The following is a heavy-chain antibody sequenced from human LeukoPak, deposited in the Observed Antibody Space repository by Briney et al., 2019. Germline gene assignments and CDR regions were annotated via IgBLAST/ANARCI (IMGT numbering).Heavy chain of an antibody. CDR1: GFTLSSYL. V-gene: IGHV3-74*01. Sequence: QPGGSLRLSCAASGFTLSSYLMHWVRQAPGKGLVWVSRINGDGSNTTYADSVKGRFTTSRDNAKNTLYLQVNSLRAEDTAVYYCARGRWTSGIDYWGQGTLVTVSS. CDR3: ARGRWTSGIDY. CDR2: INGDGSNT. J-gene: IGHJ4*02. D-gene: IGHD1-1*01.